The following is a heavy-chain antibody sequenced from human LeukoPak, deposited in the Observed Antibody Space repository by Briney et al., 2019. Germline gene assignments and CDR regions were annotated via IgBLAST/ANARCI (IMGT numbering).Heavy chain of an antibody. V-gene: IGHV3-7*01. CDR1: GFTFSSYW. Sequence: GGSLRLSCAASGFTFSSYWMSWVRQAPGKGLEWVANIKQVGSEKYYMDSVKGRFTISRDNAKNSLYQQNKSLRAEDTAVYYCARDRDMGSSSWYGSGLYAFDIWGQGTMVSVSS. J-gene: IGHJ3*02. CDR2: IKQVGSEK. CDR3: ARDRDMGSSSWYGSGLYAFDI. D-gene: IGHD6-13*01.